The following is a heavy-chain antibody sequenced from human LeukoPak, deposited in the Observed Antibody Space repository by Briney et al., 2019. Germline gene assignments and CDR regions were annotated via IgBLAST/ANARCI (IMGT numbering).Heavy chain of an antibody. CDR2: IYPGDSDT. CDR1: GYSFTSYW. CDR3: ARPKYSSSWRDAFDI. J-gene: IGHJ3*02. Sequence: GESLKISCKGSGYSFTSYWIGWVRQMPGKGLEWMGIIYPGDSDTRYSPSFQGQVTISADKSISTAYLQWSSLKASDTAMYYCARPKYSSSWRDAFDIWGQGTMVTVSS. V-gene: IGHV5-51*01. D-gene: IGHD6-13*01.